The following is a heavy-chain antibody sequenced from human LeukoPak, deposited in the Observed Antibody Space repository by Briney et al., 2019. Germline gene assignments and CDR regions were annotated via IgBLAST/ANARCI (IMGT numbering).Heavy chain of an antibody. D-gene: IGHD3-3*01. CDR3: AKDITIFGVYYYGLDF. V-gene: IGHV3-9*01. J-gene: IGHJ6*02. CDR1: GFTFDDYG. CDR2: ISWNRGRI. Sequence: GGSLRLSCAASGFTFDDYGMHWVRHAPGKGLEWVSGISWNRGRIGYADSVKGRFTISRDNGKNSLYLQMNSLRAEDTAVYYCAKDITIFGVYYYGLDFWGQGTTVTVSS.